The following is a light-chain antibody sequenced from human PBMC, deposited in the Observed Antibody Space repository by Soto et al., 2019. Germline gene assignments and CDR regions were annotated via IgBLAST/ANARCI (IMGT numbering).Light chain of an antibody. Sequence: DIQMTQSPSTLSASVGDRVTITCRASQSISRWLAWYQQKPGKAPKLLIYKASSLKSGVPSRFSGSGSGTDFTLTISRLEPEDFAVYYCQQYGSSGTFGQGTKVDNK. V-gene: IGKV1-5*03. CDR2: KAS. J-gene: IGKJ1*01. CDR1: QSISRW. CDR3: QQYGSSGT.